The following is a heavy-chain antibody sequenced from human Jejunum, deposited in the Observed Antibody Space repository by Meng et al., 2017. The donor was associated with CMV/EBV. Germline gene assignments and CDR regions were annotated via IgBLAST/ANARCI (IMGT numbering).Heavy chain of an antibody. CDR1: GGSVNNYY. CDR3: ARGPGASTREGFDY. CDR2: FYSSDTY. Sequence: SCPDLVKLAVTLSRTCTVSGGSVNNYYWICIRKSAWKGLEWIGRFYSSDTYNYHPSLDSRVTMSLDTSKNQFSLNLRSVTAAATATYYCARGPGASTREGFDYWGLGTLVTVSS. J-gene: IGHJ4*02. D-gene: IGHD1-26*01. V-gene: IGHV4-4*07.